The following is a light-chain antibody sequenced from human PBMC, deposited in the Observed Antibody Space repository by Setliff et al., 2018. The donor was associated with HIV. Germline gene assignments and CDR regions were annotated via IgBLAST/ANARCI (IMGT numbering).Light chain of an antibody. Sequence: ALTQPASVSGSPGQSITISCTGTSSDIGRYNYVSWYQQHPGKAPKLIIYEVTNRPSGVSNRFSGSKSGDTASLTISGLQAEDEADYYCTSYTSDNTPVFGGGTKVTVL. V-gene: IGLV2-14*01. CDR3: TSYTSDNTPV. CDR1: SSDIGRYNY. J-gene: IGLJ3*02. CDR2: EVT.